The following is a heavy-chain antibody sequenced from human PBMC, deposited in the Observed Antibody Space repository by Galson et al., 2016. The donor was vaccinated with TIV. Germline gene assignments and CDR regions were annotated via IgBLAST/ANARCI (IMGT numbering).Heavy chain of an antibody. D-gene: IGHD3-3*01. Sequence: SVKVSCKASGGTFSSYAISWVRQAPGQGLEWMGGIISLFRTAKYAQKFQGRVTITADESTSTAYMELSSLRSEDTAVYYCASPSTQSEFDFWSGSYGMDVWGQGTRVTVSS. CDR1: GGTFSSYA. J-gene: IGHJ6*02. CDR3: ASPSTQSEFDFWSGSYGMDV. CDR2: IISLFRTA. V-gene: IGHV1-69*13.